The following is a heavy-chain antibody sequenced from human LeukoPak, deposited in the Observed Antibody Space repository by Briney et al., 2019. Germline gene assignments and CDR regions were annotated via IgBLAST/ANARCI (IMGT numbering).Heavy chain of an antibody. D-gene: IGHD3-10*01. V-gene: IGHV4-59*12. CDR1: GGSISTYY. CDR3: ARTRNVRYYYGSGIRGYYGMDV. Sequence: SETLSLTCTVSGGSISTYYWSWIRQPPGKGLEWIGYIYYSGSTYYNPSLKSRVTISVDTSKNQFSLKLSSVTAADTAVYYCARTRNVRYYYGSGIRGYYGMDVWGQGTTVTVSS. CDR2: IYYSGST. J-gene: IGHJ6*02.